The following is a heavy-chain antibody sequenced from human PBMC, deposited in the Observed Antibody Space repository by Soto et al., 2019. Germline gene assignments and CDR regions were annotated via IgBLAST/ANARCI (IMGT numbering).Heavy chain of an antibody. CDR2: INHSEST. J-gene: IGHJ6*02. D-gene: IGHD6-6*01. Sequence: SETLSLTCAVYGGSFSGYYWSWIRQPPGKGLEWIGEINHSESTNYNPSLKSRVTISVDTSKNQFSLKLSSVTAADTAVYYCAASGVAARPDYYGMDVWGQGTTVTVSS. CDR3: AASGVAARPDYYGMDV. CDR1: GGSFSGYY. V-gene: IGHV4-34*01.